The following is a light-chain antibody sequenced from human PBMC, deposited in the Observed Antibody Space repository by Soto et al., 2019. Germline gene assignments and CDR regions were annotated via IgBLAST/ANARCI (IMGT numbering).Light chain of an antibody. CDR2: HSS. CDR3: QQYDSFPRP. CDR1: QDISKY. V-gene: IGKV1-33*01. J-gene: IGKJ2*01. Sequence: DIQMTQSPSSLSPSVGDRVTITCQASQDISKYLNWYQQKPGKAPKLLIYHSSNLETGVPSRFSGSGSGTHFTLTISSLQPEDIATYFCQQYDSFPRPFGQGTKLEIK.